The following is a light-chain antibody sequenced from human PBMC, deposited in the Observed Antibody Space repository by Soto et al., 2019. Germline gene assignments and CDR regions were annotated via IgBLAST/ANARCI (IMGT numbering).Light chain of an antibody. V-gene: IGLV2-14*03. Sequence: QSALTQPASVSGSPGQSIAISCTGTSSDIGAYAYVSWYQQHPGKIPKLIVFDVNYRPSGVSSRFSGSKSVNTASLTISGLQAEDEADYYCGSYTRSNSVIFGGGTKLTVL. CDR2: DVN. CDR1: SSDIGAYAY. CDR3: GSYTRSNSVI. J-gene: IGLJ2*01.